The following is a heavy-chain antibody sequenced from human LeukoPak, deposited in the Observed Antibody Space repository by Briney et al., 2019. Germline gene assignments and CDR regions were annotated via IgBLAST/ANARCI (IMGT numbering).Heavy chain of an antibody. J-gene: IGHJ4*02. CDR2: IYYSGST. D-gene: IGHD2-2*01. CDR3: AREGGPAAMDY. V-gene: IGHV4-59*13. Sequence: PSETLSLTCTVSGGSISSYYWSWIWQPPGKGLEWIGYIYYSGSTNYNPSLKSRVTISVDTSKNQFSLKLSSVTAADTAVYYCAREGGPAAMDYWGQGMLVTVSS. CDR1: GGSISSYY.